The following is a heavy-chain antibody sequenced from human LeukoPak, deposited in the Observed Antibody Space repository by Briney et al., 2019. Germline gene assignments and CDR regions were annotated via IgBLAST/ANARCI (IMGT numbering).Heavy chain of an antibody. CDR2: IYSSGST. J-gene: IGHJ4*02. CDR1: GDSMRGHY. CDR3: ARVPTIYGVDMYYFDY. V-gene: IGHV4-59*11. Sequence: SSETLSLTCSVSGDSMRGHYWTWIRQPPRKGLEWIGYIYSSGSTNYKLSLKTRVTISEDTSKNQFSLRLASVTTADTAVYYCARVPTIYGVDMYYFDYWGQGTLVTVSS. D-gene: IGHD3-3*01.